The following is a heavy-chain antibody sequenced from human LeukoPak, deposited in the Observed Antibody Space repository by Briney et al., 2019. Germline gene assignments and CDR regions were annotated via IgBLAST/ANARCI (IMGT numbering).Heavy chain of an antibody. CDR3: ARRGYGSGNYYYPN. Sequence: GESLKISCKGSGYSFTNHYIGWVRLMPGKGLECMAIIYPGDSDTRYSPSIQGQVTISADKSISTAYLQWSSLKASDTAMYYCARRGYGSGNYYYPNWGQGTLVTVSS. V-gene: IGHV5-51*01. CDR2: IYPGDSDT. D-gene: IGHD3-10*01. J-gene: IGHJ4*02. CDR1: GYSFTNHY.